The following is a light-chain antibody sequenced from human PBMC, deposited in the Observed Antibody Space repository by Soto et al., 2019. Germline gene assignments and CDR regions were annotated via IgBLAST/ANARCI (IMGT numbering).Light chain of an antibody. V-gene: IGKV3-15*01. CDR3: QQYNNWPPIP. CDR1: QSVSSN. J-gene: IGKJ5*01. Sequence: EIVMTQSPATLSVSPGERATLSCRASQSVSSNLAWYQQKPGQAPRLLIYGASTRATGIPARFSGSGSGTEITLTISSLQSEDFALYYCQQYNNWPPIPFGQGTRLEN. CDR2: GAS.